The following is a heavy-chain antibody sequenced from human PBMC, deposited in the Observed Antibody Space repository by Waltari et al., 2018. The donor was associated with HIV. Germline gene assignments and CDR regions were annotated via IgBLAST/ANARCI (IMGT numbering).Heavy chain of an antibody. CDR2: ISFDASNK. CDR1: GFTFTTYG. CDR3: VRDPLAYYDFWSAYYFGDD. D-gene: IGHD3-3*01. Sequence: QVQLVESGGGVVQPGRSLRLSCAASGFTFTTYGLHWVRQAPDKGLEWVAFISFDASNKYYGDSVKGRFTISRDDSKNTLFLQMNSLSPEDTAMYYCVRDPLAYYDFWSAYYFGDDWGQGTLVTVSS. V-gene: IGHV3-30*03. J-gene: IGHJ4*02.